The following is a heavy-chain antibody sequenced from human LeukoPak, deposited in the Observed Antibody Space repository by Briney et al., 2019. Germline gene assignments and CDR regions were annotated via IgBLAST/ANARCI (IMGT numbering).Heavy chain of an antibody. V-gene: IGHV3-23*01. D-gene: IGHD4-11*01. CDR2: ISGDGTET. J-gene: IGHJ4*02. CDR1: GFTFSTYS. CDR3: AKGGHYSFFDY. Sequence: GGSLRLSCAASGFTFSTYSMNWVRQAPGKGLEWVSTISGDGTETFYADSVKGRFTISRDNSKNTHYLQMSSLRAEDTGIYYCAKGGHYSFFDYWGQGTLVTVSS.